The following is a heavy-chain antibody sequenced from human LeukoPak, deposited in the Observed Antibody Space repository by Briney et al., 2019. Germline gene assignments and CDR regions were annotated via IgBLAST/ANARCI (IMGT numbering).Heavy chain of an antibody. V-gene: IGHV3-33*06. J-gene: IGHJ4*02. Sequence: PGGSLRLSCAASGFTFSSYEMNWVRQAPGKGLEWVAVIWYDGSNKYYADSVKGRFTISRDNSKNTLSLQMNSLRAEDTAVYYCAKDSIAAAIDYWGQGTLVTVSS. CDR3: AKDSIAAAIDY. CDR2: IWYDGSNK. D-gene: IGHD6-13*01. CDR1: GFTFSSYE.